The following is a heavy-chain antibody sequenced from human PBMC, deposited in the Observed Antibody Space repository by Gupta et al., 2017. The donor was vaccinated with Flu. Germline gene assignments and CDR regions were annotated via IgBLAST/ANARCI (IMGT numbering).Heavy chain of an antibody. J-gene: IGHJ1*01. CDR1: GFSISTSGVG. CDR3: VQRGITTASQYFRH. Sequence: QITLPASGPTLVTPPQPLTLTCSSSGFSISTSGVGVGVIRQPPGKVLEWLALISYDDDKDYNPSLENRLTVTKDAAKNQVVLTMTNMDPDDTATYFCVQRGITTASQYFRHWGQGTLVIVSS. D-gene: IGHD1-1*01. V-gene: IGHV2-5*02. CDR2: ISYDDDK.